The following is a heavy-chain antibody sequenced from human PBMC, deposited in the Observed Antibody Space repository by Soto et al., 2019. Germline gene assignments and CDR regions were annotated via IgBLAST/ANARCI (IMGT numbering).Heavy chain of an antibody. V-gene: IGHV3-15*01. D-gene: IGHD2-15*01. CDR2: IKSQSDGGAT. CDR1: GLLLSSAW. Sequence: GRCLRLSCAASGLLLSSAWLSWVRQGPGKGLEWVGRIKSQSDGGATEYAAAVKGRFTISRDDSNNAVYLQMDSLTSHDTAVYCWLTDPKELLPYDYSGQGAPVTVSS. J-gene: IGHJ4*02. CDR3: LTDPKELLPYDY.